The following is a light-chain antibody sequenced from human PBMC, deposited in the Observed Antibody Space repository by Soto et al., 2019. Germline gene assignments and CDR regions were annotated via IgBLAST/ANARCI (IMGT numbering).Light chain of an antibody. J-gene: IGKJ2*01. V-gene: IGKV3-20*01. CDR1: QSVTSSY. Sequence: EIVLTQSPGTLSLSPGERATLSCRASQSVTSSYLAWYQQQPGQAPRLLIYGASSRVTGIPDRFSGSGSGTDFTLTISRLEPEDFAVYYCQQYDSSPYTFGQGTKLEIK. CDR3: QQYDSSPYT. CDR2: GAS.